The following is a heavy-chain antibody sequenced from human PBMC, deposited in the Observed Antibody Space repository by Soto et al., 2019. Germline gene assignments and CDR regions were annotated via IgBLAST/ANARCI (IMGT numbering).Heavy chain of an antibody. CDR1: GYSFTSYW. D-gene: IGHD3-3*01. CDR3: TRWSGQQESYYYYYGMDV. V-gene: IGHV5-51*01. CDR2: IYPGDSDT. Sequence: LGESMKISCKGSGYSFTSYWIGWVRQMPGKGLEWMGIIYPGDSDTRYSPSFQGQVTISADKSISTAYLQWSSLKASDTAMYYCTRWSGQQESYYYYYGMDVWGQGTTVTVSS. J-gene: IGHJ6*02.